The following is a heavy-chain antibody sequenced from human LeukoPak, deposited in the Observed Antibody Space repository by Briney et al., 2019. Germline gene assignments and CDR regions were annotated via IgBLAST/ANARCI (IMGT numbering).Heavy chain of an antibody. D-gene: IGHD5-18*01. V-gene: IGHV1-69*06. Sequence: GASVKVSCKASGGTFSSYAISWVRQAPGQGLEWMGGIIPMFGTTNYAQKFQGRVTITADKSTSTAYMELSSLRSEDTAVYYCARETSGYISDYWGQGTLVTVSS. CDR1: GGTFSSYA. CDR2: IIPMFGTT. J-gene: IGHJ4*02. CDR3: ARETSGYISDY.